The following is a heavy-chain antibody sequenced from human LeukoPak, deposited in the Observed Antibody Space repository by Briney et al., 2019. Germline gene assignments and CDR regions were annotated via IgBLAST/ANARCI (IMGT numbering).Heavy chain of an antibody. D-gene: IGHD3-3*01. CDR3: ARDAKFDFWSGGGYFDL. Sequence: PSETLSLTCTVSGGSISSYYWSWIRQPPGKGLEWIGYIYYSGSTNYNPSLKSRVTISVDTSKNQFSLKLSSVTAADTAVYYCARDAKFDFWSGGGYFDLWGRGTLVTVSS. CDR2: IYYSGST. CDR1: GGSISSYY. J-gene: IGHJ2*01. V-gene: IGHV4-59*01.